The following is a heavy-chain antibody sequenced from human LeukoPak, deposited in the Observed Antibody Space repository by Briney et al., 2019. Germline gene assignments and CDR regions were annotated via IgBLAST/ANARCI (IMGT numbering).Heavy chain of an antibody. D-gene: IGHD3-3*01. CDR1: GFTVSSNY. V-gene: IGHV3-66*02. CDR2: IYSGGST. CDR3: ARDKIGVVRTAFDI. J-gene: IGHJ3*02. Sequence: PGGSLRLSCAASGFTVSSNYMSWVRQAPGKGLEWVSVIYSGGSTYYADSVKGRFTIPRDNSKNTLYLQMNSLRAEDTAVYYCARDKIGVVRTAFDIWGQGTMVTVSS.